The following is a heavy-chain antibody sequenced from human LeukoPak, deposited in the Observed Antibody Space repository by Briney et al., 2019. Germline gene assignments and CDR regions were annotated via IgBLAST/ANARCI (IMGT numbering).Heavy chain of an antibody. D-gene: IGHD3-10*01. CDR1: GYTFTSYY. J-gene: IGHJ6*03. CDR2: INPSGGST. Sequence: ASVKVSCKASGYTFTSYYMHWVRQAPGQGLEWMGIINPSGGSTSYAQKFQGRVTMTRDMSTSTVYMELSSLRSEDTAVYYCARWGSGSYFAADYYYYYMDVWGKGTTVTISS. V-gene: IGHV1-46*01. CDR3: ARWGSGSYFAADYYYYYMDV.